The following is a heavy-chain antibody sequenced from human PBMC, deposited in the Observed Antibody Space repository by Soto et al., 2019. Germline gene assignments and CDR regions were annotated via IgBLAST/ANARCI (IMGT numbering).Heavy chain of an antibody. CDR1: GCSISSSSYY. D-gene: IGHD3-22*01. J-gene: IGHJ5*02. CDR3: ARHVRHYYDSSGYVNWFDP. V-gene: IGHV4-39*01. CDR2: IYYSGST. Sequence: SDTLSLTYSVSGCSISSSSYYWGWIRQPRGKGLEWIGSIYYSGSTYYNPSLKSRVTISVDTSKNQFSLKLSSVTAADTAVYYCARHVRHYYDSSGYVNWFDPWGQGTLVT.